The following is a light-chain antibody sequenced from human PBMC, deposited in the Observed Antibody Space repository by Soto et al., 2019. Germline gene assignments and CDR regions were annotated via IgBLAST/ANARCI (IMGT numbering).Light chain of an antibody. Sequence: EIVLTQSPGTLSLSPGERATLSCRASQSVIRSYLAWYQQKPGQAPRLLIYVASRRATGIPDRFSGSGSGTDFTLTISRLEPEDFAVYYCQQYGSSPPWTFGQGTKVEIK. CDR1: QSVIRSY. CDR3: QQYGSSPPWT. CDR2: VAS. V-gene: IGKV3-20*01. J-gene: IGKJ1*01.